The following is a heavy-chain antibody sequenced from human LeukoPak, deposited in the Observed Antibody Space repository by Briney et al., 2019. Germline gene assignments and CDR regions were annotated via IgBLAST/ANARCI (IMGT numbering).Heavy chain of an antibody. CDR3: ARGHYDVLAASYKWTPDY. CDR1: GIPFTNF. CDR2: LSSSGSTK. Sequence: GGSLRLSCAASGIPFTNFWVRQAPGKGLEWVSYLSSSGSTKYYADSVKGRFTISRDNAKNSLYLQMNSLRVEDTAVYYCARGHYDVLAASYKWTPDYWGQGTLVTVSS. J-gene: IGHJ4*02. V-gene: IGHV3-48*03. D-gene: IGHD3-9*01.